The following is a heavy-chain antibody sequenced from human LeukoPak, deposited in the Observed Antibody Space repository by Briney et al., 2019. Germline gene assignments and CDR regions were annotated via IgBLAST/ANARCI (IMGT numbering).Heavy chain of an antibody. CDR3: TTGLVPTAFDY. J-gene: IGHJ4*02. V-gene: IGHV3-15*01. CDR1: GFTFSTYG. D-gene: IGHD5-12*01. CDR2: IKSKIDGGTT. Sequence: PGGSLRLSCEASGFTFSTYGMHWVRQAPGKGLEWVGRIKSKIDGGTTEYAAPVKGRFTISRDDSKSTLYLQMNSLKTEDTAVYYCTTGLVPTAFDYWGQGTLVTVSS.